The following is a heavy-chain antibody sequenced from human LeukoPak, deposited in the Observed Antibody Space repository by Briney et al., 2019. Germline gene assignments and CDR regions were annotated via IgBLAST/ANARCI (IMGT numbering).Heavy chain of an antibody. D-gene: IGHD3-9*01. J-gene: IGHJ6*03. CDR2: INPNSGGT. Sequence: ASVKVSCKASGYTFTGYYMHWVRQAPGQGLEWMGRINPNSGGTNYAQKFQGRVTMTRDTSISTAYMELSRLRSDDTAVYYCEREEQYYDILTGYYSYYYYYMDVWGKGTTVTVSS. V-gene: IGHV1-2*06. CDR3: EREEQYYDILTGYYSYYYYYMDV. CDR1: GYTFTGYY.